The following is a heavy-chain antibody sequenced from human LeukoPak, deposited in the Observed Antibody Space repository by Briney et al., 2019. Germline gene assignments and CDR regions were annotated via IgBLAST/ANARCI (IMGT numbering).Heavy chain of an antibody. Sequence: GGSLRHSYAACGFHYSSYLKLYLGHAPGKELVYVSRINSDGSSTSYADSVKGRFTISRDNAKNTLYLQMNSLRAEDTAVYYCARVKPHSSSSLDYWGEGTLVTVSS. CDR1: GFHYSSYL. CDR2: INSDGSST. J-gene: IGHJ4*02. D-gene: IGHD6-6*01. CDR3: ARVKPHSSSSLDY. V-gene: IGHV3-74*01.